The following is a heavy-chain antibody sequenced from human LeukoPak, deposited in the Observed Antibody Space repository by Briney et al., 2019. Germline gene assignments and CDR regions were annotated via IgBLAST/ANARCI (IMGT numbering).Heavy chain of an antibody. CDR1: GFTVSSNY. V-gene: IGHV3-66*01. CDR3: ASIAVAGTRVN. J-gene: IGHJ4*02. CDR2: IYSGGST. D-gene: IGHD6-19*01. Sequence: PGGSLRRSCAASGFTVSSNYMSRVRQAPGKGLEWVSVIYSGGSTYYADSVKGRFTISRDNSKNTLYLQMNSLRAEDTAVYYCASIAVAGTRVNWGQGTLVTVSS.